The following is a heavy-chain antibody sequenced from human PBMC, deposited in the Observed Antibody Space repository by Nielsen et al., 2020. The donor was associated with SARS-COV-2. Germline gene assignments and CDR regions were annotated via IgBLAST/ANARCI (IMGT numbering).Heavy chain of an antibody. CDR2: MNPNSGNT. Sequence: ASVKVSCKASGYTFTSYAMHWVRQATGQGLEWMGWMNPNSGNTGYAQKFKGRVTMTRDTSISTAYMELSSLTSEDTAVYYCARRADYYDSSAYYYWGQGILVTVSS. D-gene: IGHD3-22*01. CDR3: ARRADYYDSSAYYY. CDR1: GYTFTSYA. V-gene: IGHV1-8*02. J-gene: IGHJ4*02.